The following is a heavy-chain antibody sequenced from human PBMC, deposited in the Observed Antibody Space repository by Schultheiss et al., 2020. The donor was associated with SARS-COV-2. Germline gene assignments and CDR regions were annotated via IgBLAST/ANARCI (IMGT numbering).Heavy chain of an antibody. D-gene: IGHD2-15*01. J-gene: IGHJ6*02. Sequence: SETLSLTCAVSGGSISSSNWWSWVRQPPGKGLGWIGEIYHSGSTNYNPSLKSRVTISVDTSKNQFSLKLSSVTAADTAVYYCARGRQLTYCSGGSCTRKKMYGVDVWGQGTTVTVSS. CDR3: ARGRQLTYCSGGSCTRKKMYGVDV. CDR1: GGSISSSNW. V-gene: IGHV4-4*02. CDR2: IYHSGST.